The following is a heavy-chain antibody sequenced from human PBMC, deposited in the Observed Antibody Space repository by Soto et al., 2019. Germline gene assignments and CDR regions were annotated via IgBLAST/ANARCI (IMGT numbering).Heavy chain of an antibody. CDR3: ARELEYYGSGKRFDP. J-gene: IGHJ5*02. Sequence: PSETLSLTCTVSGSSISSSSYYWGWIRQPPGKGLEWIGSIYYSGSTYYNPSLKSRVTISVDTSKNQFSLKLSSVTAADTAVYYCARELEYYGSGKRFDPWGQGTLVTVSS. CDR1: GSSISSSSYY. CDR2: IYYSGST. V-gene: IGHV4-39*02. D-gene: IGHD3-10*01.